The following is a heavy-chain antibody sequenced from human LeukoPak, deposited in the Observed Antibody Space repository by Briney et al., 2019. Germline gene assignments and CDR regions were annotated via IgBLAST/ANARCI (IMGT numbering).Heavy chain of an antibody. CDR2: IYYIGST. V-gene: IGHV4-39*01. CDR1: GGSISSTRYY. J-gene: IGHJ6*03. D-gene: IGHD3-10*01. CDR3: ARQLYVSGSYYAPMDV. Sequence: SETLSLTCTVSGGSISSTRYYWGWIRQPPGKGLEWIGSIYYIGSTYYNPSLKSRVTISVDTSKNQFSLKLRSVTAADTALYFCARQLYVSGSYYAPMDVWGKGTTVTISS.